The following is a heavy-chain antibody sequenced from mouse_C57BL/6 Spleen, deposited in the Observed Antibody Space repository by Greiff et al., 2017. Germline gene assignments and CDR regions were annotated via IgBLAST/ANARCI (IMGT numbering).Heavy chain of an antibody. J-gene: IGHJ1*03. Sequence: VQLQQPGAELVKPGASVKLSCKASGYTFTSYWMQWVKQRPGQGLEWIGEIDPSDSYTNYNHKFKGKATLTVDTSSSTAYMPLSSLTSEDSAVYYWARGGDYGSSYWYFDVWGTGTTVTVSS. CDR2: IDPSDSYT. D-gene: IGHD1-1*01. CDR1: GYTFTSYW. V-gene: IGHV1-50*01. CDR3: ARGGDYGSSYWYFDV.